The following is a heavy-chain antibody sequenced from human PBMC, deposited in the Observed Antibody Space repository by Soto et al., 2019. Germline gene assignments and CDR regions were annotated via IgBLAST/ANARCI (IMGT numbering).Heavy chain of an antibody. J-gene: IGHJ4*02. Sequence: PGGSLRLSCAASGFSFSSYAMSWVRQAPGKGLEWVALISYDGSQKYYRDSVEGRFTISRDNSKNTLYLQMNGLRIDDTAMFFCASELYWGQGTLVTVSS. V-gene: IGHV3-30*04. CDR1: GFSFSSYA. CDR2: ISYDGSQK. CDR3: ASELY.